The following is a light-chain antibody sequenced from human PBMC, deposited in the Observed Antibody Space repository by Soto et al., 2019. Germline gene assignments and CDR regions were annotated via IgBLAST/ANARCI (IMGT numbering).Light chain of an antibody. CDR1: QSVSSSY. Sequence: IVLTQLTGTLSLSPGERAPLSCRASQSVSSSYLAWYQQKPGQAPRLLIYGASSRATGIPDGFSGSGSGRDFTLTISRLEPEDFAVYYCQQRAIWRGVTFGPG. CDR3: QQRAIWRGVT. V-gene: IGKV3D-20*02. J-gene: IGKJ3*01. CDR2: GAS.